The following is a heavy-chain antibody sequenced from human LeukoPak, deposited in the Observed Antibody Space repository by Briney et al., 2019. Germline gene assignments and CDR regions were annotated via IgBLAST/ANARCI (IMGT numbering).Heavy chain of an antibody. V-gene: IGHV1-46*02. CDR2: INPSGGST. CDR1: GYTFNAYY. D-gene: IGHD2-2*03. Sequence: GASVKVSCKTSGYTFNAYYMHWVRQAPGQGLEWMGIINPSGGSTSYAQKFQGRVTMTRDTSTSTVYMELSSLKYEDTAVYFCARSRFPGRWIAPLDYWGQGTLVTVSS. CDR3: ARSRFPGRWIAPLDY. J-gene: IGHJ4*02.